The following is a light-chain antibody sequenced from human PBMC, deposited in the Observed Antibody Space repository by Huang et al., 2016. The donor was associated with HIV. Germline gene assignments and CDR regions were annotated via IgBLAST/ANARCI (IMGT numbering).Light chain of an antibody. CDR1: QRVSSN. CDR2: GAS. CDR3: QQYNNWPPGT. J-gene: IGKJ1*01. V-gene: IGKV3-15*01. Sequence: EIVMTQSPATLSVSPGERATLSCRASQRVSSNFAWYQQKPGQAPRLLIYGASTRATGIPARFSGSGSGTEFTLTISSLQSEDFAVYYCQQYNNWPPGTFGQGTKVEIK.